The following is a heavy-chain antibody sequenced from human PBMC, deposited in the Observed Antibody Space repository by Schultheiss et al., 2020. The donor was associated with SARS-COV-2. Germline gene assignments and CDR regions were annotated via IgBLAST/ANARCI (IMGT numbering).Heavy chain of an antibody. CDR2: ISSSSIDI. J-gene: IGHJ6*02. CDR3: ARVGQDYYYGMDV. Sequence: GGSLRLSCAASGFTFSNYGMHWVRQAPGKGLEWVSFISSSSIDINYADSVKGRFTISRDNAKNSLYLQMNSLRAEDTAVYYCARVGQDYYYGMDVWGQGTTVTVSS. D-gene: IGHD3-16*01. V-gene: IGHV3-21*05. CDR1: GFTFSNYG.